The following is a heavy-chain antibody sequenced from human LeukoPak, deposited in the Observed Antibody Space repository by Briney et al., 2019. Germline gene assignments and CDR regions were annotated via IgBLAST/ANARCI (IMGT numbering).Heavy chain of an antibody. J-gene: IGHJ4*02. CDR2: IRSKAKSYAT. CDR1: GFTFSDSA. V-gene: IGHV3-73*01. Sequence: PGGSLRLSCAASGFTFSDSAMHWVRQASGKGLEWVGRIRSKAKSYATAYAASVNGRFTISRDDSKNTAYLEMNSLKTEDTAVYYCARLGEGGLTLTASLDYWGQGTLVTVSS. D-gene: IGHD2-15*01. CDR3: ARLGEGGLTLTASLDY.